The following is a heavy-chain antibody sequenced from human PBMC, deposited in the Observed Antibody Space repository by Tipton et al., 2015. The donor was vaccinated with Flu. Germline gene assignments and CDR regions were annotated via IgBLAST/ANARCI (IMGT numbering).Heavy chain of an antibody. CDR2: IYHTGST. J-gene: IGHJ4*02. CDR3: ARTKTAFYDYGDYFDY. Sequence: TLSLTCAVNGGSFSEYYWSWIRQSPGKGLEWIGEIYHTGSTNYNPSLKGRVTMSIDTSKSQFSLSLNSVTAADTAVYYCARTKTAFYDYGDYFDYWGPGTPVTVSS. V-gene: IGHV4-34*01. CDR1: GGSFSEYY. D-gene: IGHD4-17*01.